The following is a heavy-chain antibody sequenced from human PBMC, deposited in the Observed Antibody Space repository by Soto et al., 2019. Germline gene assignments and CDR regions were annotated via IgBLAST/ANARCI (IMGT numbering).Heavy chain of an antibody. CDR3: ATVEYRSSYYFDY. D-gene: IGHD6-6*01. CDR2: IYPGDSDT. V-gene: IGHV5-51*01. J-gene: IGHJ4*02. CDR1: GYSFTSYW. Sequence: GASLKISCKGAGYSFTSYWIGWVRQMPGKGLEWMGIIYPGDSDTRYSPSFQGQVTISADKSISTAYLQWSSLKASDTAMYYCATVEYRSSYYFDYWGQGTLVTVYS.